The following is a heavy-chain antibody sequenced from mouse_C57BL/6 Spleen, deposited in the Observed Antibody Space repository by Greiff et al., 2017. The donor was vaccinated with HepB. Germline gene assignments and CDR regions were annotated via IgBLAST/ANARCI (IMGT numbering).Heavy chain of an antibody. CDR1: GYTFTSYW. V-gene: IGHV1-61*01. J-gene: IGHJ2*01. CDR3: ARKDYDSSKDY. D-gene: IGHD1-1*01. Sequence: QVQLQQPGAELVRPGSSVKLSCKASGYTFTSYWMDWVKQRPGQGLEWIGNIYPSDSETHYNQKFKDKATLTVDKSSSTAYMQLSSLTSEDSAGYYCARKDYDSSKDYWGQGTTLTVSS. CDR2: IYPSDSET.